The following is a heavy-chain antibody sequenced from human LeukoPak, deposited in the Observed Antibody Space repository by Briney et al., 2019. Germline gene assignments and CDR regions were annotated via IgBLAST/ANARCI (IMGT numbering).Heavy chain of an antibody. V-gene: IGHV3-53*01. Sequence: PGGSLRLSCAASGFDVSRNYMNWVRQAPGKGLEWVSAIYSGGNTYYADSVKGRFTISRDNSKNTLYLQMNSLRAEDTAVYYCAKDRKWELPMYYFDYWGQGTLVTVSS. CDR1: GFDVSRNY. D-gene: IGHD1-26*01. J-gene: IGHJ4*02. CDR3: AKDRKWELPMYYFDY. CDR2: IYSGGNT.